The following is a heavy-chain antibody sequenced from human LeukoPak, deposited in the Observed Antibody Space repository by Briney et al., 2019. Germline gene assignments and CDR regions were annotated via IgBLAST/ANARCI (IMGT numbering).Heavy chain of an antibody. D-gene: IGHD3-10*01. CDR2: FKSKADGGTT. V-gene: IGHV3-15*01. Sequence: GGSLRLSCAASGLTFNDAWMSWVRQAPGKGLEWVGRFKSKADGGTTDYAAPVKGRFTISRDDSKNTLYLLMNSLKTEDTAVYYCTTDGKYYSGSGTFFDDWGQGTLVTVSS. CDR1: GLTFNDAW. J-gene: IGHJ4*02. CDR3: TTDGKYYSGSGTFFDD.